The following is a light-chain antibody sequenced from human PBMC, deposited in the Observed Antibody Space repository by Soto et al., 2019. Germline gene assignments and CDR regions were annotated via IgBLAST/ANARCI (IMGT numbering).Light chain of an antibody. V-gene: IGKV3-15*01. CDR1: QSVRSN. J-gene: IGKJ5*01. CDR3: QQYNSYPIT. CDR2: GAS. Sequence: IVMTQSPATLSVSPVASVTLSCRASQSVRSNLAWYQQKPGQAPRLLIYGASTRATGLPARFSGSGSGTDFTLTISSLQPDDFATYYCQQYNSYPITFGQGTRLEI.